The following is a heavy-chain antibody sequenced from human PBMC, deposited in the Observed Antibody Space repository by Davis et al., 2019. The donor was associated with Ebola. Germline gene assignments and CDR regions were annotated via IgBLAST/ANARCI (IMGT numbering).Heavy chain of an antibody. D-gene: IGHD5-24*01. CDR1: GFTFKSFD. Sequence: GGSLRLSCAASGFTFKSFDMNWVRQPPGGGLEWVASIKSDVSYIYYAASVRGRFTISRDNAKNSLYLQMNSLRAEDTAVYYCARERWLQSYYFDYWGQGTLVTVSS. CDR2: IKSDVSYI. V-gene: IGHV3-21*01. J-gene: IGHJ4*02. CDR3: ARERWLQSYYFDY.